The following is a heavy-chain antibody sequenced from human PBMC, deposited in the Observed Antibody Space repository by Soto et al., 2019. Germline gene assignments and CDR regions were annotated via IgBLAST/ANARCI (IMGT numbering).Heavy chain of an antibody. D-gene: IGHD3-22*01. CDR2: ISYDGSNK. CDR1: GFTFSSYA. J-gene: IGHJ4*02. V-gene: IGHV3-30-3*01. Sequence: GGSLRLSCAASGFTFSSYAMHWVRQAPGKGLEWVAVISYDGSNKYYADSVKGRFTISRDNSKNTLYLQMNSLRAEDTAVYYCARSYSSGYYYHFDYWGQGTLVTVSS. CDR3: ARSYSSGYYYHFDY.